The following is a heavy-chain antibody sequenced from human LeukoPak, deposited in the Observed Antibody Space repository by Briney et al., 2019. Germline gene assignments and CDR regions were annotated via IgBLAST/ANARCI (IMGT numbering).Heavy chain of an antibody. J-gene: IGHJ4*02. Sequence: PGGSLRLSCAASGFTFSSYAMSWVRQAPGKGLEWVSAISGSGGSTYYADSAKGRFTISRDNSKNTLYLQMNSLRAEDTAVYYCAKDRPNFITMVRGDLFDYWGQGTLVTVSS. CDR3: AKDRPNFITMVRGDLFDY. CDR1: GFTFSSYA. V-gene: IGHV3-23*01. CDR2: ISGSGGST. D-gene: IGHD3-10*01.